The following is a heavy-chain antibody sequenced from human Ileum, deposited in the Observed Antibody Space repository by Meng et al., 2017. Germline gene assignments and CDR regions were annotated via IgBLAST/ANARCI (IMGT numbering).Heavy chain of an antibody. J-gene: IGHJ4*02. CDR2: TYYSGTT. D-gene: IGHD2-2*02. Sequence: QGQLQVSGPGLVKPSETLPLTCTISGGSISGSYWSWIRQFPGKGLEWIGYTYYSGTTNYNPSLRGRVTMSVDTSRAQFSLKLTSVTAADTAIYYCARGKAIPDFWGQGTLVTVSS. CDR1: GGSISGSY. V-gene: IGHV4-59*08. CDR3: ARGKAIPDF.